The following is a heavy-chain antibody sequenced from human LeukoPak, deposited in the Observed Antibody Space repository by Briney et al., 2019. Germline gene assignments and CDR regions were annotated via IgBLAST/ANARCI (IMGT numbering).Heavy chain of an antibody. CDR3: ARGRRSYGGNSDAFDI. J-gene: IGHJ3*02. Sequence: SVKVSCKASGGSLSYYAISWVRQAPGRGLEWMGGIVPIFGTAAYAQKFQGRVTITADESTGTVYMELSSLRSDDTAVYYCARGRRSYGGNSDAFDIWGQGTMVTVSS. CDR1: GGSLSYYA. V-gene: IGHV1-69*01. D-gene: IGHD4-23*01. CDR2: IVPIFGTA.